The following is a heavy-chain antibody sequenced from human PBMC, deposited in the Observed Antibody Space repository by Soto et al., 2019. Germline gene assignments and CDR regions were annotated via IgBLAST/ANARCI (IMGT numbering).Heavy chain of an antibody. CDR3: AKDPIEEAARVYFEY. CDR1: GFTFSSYA. J-gene: IGHJ4*02. Sequence: GGSLRLSCAASGFTFSSYAMSWVRQAPGKGLEWVSVISGNDGSTNYADSVKGRFTISRDNSKNTLYLQMNSLRAEDTAVYYCAKDPIEEAARVYFEYWGQGTLVTVSS. CDR2: ISGNDGST. D-gene: IGHD6-19*01. V-gene: IGHV3-23*01.